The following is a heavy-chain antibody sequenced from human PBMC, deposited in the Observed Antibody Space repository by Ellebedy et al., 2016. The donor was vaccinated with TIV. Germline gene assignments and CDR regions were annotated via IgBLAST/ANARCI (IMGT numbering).Heavy chain of an antibody. J-gene: IGHJ4*02. Sequence: GESLKISCVASTFPFSSYWMTWVPPAPGKGLEWVANIKQDGNEKFYVDSVKGRFTISRDNAKSSLYLQMNSLRVEDTAVYYCARDRVGGFDYWGQGTPVTVSS. CDR1: TFPFSSYW. CDR2: IKQDGNEK. V-gene: IGHV3-7*01. CDR3: ARDRVGGFDY. D-gene: IGHD3-16*01.